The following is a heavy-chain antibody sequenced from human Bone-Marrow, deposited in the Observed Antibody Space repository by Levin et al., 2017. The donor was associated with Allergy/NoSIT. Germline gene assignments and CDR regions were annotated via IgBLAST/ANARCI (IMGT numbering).Heavy chain of an antibody. CDR1: GGTLSRYG. D-gene: IGHD1-26*01. J-gene: IGHJ4*02. V-gene: IGHV1-69*04. CDR3: ARFNHIGGAMWPNVLGG. CDR2: IIPISGIT. Sequence: VASVKVSCKASGGTLSRYGISWVRQAPGQGLEWMGRIIPISGITTHAQKFQGRVTITADKSTGTAYMELSSLRSEDTALYYCARFNHIGGAMWPNVLGGWGLGTLVTISS.